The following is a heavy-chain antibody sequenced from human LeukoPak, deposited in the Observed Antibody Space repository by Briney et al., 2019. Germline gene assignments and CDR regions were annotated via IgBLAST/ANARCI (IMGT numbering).Heavy chain of an antibody. CDR3: ARDGNDVMDY. D-gene: IGHD1-1*01. CDR2: IYAYNGNT. CDR1: GYSFTSYG. Sequence: ASVKVSCKASGYSFTSYGVSWVRQAPGQGLEWMAWIYAYNGNTNYAQNLQGRVTLTTDTSTSTAYMELRSLRSDDTAVYYCARDGNDVMDYWGQGTLVTVSS. V-gene: IGHV1-18*01. J-gene: IGHJ4*02.